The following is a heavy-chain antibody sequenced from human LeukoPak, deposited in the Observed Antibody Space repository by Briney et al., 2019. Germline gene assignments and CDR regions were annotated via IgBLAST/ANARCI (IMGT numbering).Heavy chain of an antibody. D-gene: IGHD3-16*01. Sequence: GASVKVSCKXSGYTFTSYYMHWVRQAPGQGLEWMGIINPSGGSTSYAQKFQGRVTTTRDTSTSTVYMELSSLRSEDTAVYYCARRPGGSRGAFDIWGQGTMVTVSS. V-gene: IGHV1-46*01. J-gene: IGHJ3*02. CDR1: GYTFTSYY. CDR3: ARRPGGSRGAFDI. CDR2: INPSGGST.